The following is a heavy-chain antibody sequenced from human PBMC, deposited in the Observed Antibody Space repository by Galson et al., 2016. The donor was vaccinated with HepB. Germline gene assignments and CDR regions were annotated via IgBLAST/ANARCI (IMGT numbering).Heavy chain of an antibody. CDR1: SGSISSSSYY. J-gene: IGHJ4*02. V-gene: IGHV4-39*07. D-gene: IGHD3-16*01. CDR3: ARDRRDYIRGVPPYYFDY. Sequence: ETLSLTCIVSSGSISSSSYYWGWIRQPPGKGLEWIGSIFYSGTSYYDPSLKSRVTMSVDTSKNQFSLRLSSMTAADTAVYYCARDRRDYIRGVPPYYFDYWAQGTLVTVSS. CDR2: IFYSGTS.